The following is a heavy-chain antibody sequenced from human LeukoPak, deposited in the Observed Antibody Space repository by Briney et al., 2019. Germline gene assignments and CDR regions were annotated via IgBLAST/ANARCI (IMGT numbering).Heavy chain of an antibody. V-gene: IGHV3-48*03. CDR2: ISSSGSTI. D-gene: IGHD1-26*01. J-gene: IGHJ3*02. CDR1: GFPFSSYE. Sequence: GGSLRLSCAASGFPFSSYEMNWVRQAPGKGLERVSYISSSGSTIYYADSVKGRFTISRDKSKNTLYLQMNSLRAEDTAVYYCARVKWELFDAFDIWGQGTMVTVSS. CDR3: ARVKWELFDAFDI.